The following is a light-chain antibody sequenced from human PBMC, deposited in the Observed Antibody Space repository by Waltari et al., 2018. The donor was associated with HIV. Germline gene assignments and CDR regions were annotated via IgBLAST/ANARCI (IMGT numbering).Light chain of an antibody. J-gene: IGLJ1*01. CDR3: SSYSTITSLYV. CDR1: GVHRGPELY. V-gene: IGLV2-14*01. Sequence: QSALAQPASVSGSPGQSITISCAGAGVHRGPELYVSWYQQHPGRAPRLIIYMLSRRPSGVSDRFSGSSSGMSATLTISGLQSDDEAHYYCSSYSTITSLYVFGTGTRVTVL. CDR2: MLS.